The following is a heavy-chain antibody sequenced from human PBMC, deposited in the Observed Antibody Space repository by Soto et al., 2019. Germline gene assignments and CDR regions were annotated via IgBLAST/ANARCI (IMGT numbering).Heavy chain of an antibody. CDR1: GGSISSDY. CDR2: MYYNGRT. J-gene: IGHJ4*02. Sequence: PSETLSLTYTVSGGSISSDYWSWVRQPPGKGLEWIGSMYYNGRTDYNPSLESRVTISVDTSETQFSLKLTSVTAADTALYYCVACDYGDYPRYWGQGTLVTVSS. V-gene: IGHV4-59*01. CDR3: VACDYGDYPRY. D-gene: IGHD4-17*01.